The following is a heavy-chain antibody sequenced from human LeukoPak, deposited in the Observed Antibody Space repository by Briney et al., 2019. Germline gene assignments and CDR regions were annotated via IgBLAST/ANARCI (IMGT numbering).Heavy chain of an antibody. CDR3: AKDTSRIVVVGEFDY. D-gene: IGHD2-15*01. Sequence: PSETLSLTCAVYGGSFSGYYWSWIRQPPGKGLEWIGEINHSGSTNYNPSLKSRVTISVDTSKNQFSLKLSSVTAADTALYYCAKDTSRIVVVGEFDYWGQGTLVTVSS. CDR1: GGSFSGYY. J-gene: IGHJ4*02. V-gene: IGHV4-34*01. CDR2: INHSGST.